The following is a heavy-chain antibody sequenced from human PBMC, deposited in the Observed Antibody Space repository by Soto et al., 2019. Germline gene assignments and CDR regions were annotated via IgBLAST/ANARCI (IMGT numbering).Heavy chain of an antibody. J-gene: IGHJ4*02. Sequence: SQTLSLTCAISGDSVSSNSAAWNWIRQSPSRGLEWLGRTYYRSKWYNDYAVSVKSRITINPDTSKNQFSLQLNSVTPEDTAVYYCARSGIAAAGPSSSFDYWGQGTLVTVSS. V-gene: IGHV6-1*01. D-gene: IGHD6-13*01. CDR1: GDSVSSNSAA. CDR2: TYYRSKWYN. CDR3: ARSGIAAAGPSSSFDY.